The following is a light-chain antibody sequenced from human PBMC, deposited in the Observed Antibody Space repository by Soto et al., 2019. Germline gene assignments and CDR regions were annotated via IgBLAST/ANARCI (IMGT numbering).Light chain of an antibody. V-gene: IGKV1-39*01. Sequence: DIQITQSPSSLSAYVGDRVTVTCRASQSISNYLNWYQQKPGKAPKLLIYAASTLQTGVPSRFSGGGSGTDFTLTISSLQPDDFATYYCQQYNSYSTWTFGQGTKVDIK. CDR1: QSISNY. CDR3: QQYNSYSTWT. J-gene: IGKJ1*01. CDR2: AAS.